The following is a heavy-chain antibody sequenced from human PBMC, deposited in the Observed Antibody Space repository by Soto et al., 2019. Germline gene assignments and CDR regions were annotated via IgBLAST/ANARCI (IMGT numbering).Heavy chain of an antibody. CDR3: AREGSYSAYNFAHGIQLWSFDF. D-gene: IGHD5-12*01. J-gene: IGHJ4*02. CDR1: GGSINTFY. V-gene: IGHV4-4*07. Sequence: SETLSLTCTVSGGSINTFYWSWVRQPAGRGLEWIGRIFSSGSTSFNPSLESRVAISVDTSKNHFSLNLSPVTAADMAVYYCAREGSYSAYNFAHGIQLWSFDFWRQGALVTVSS. CDR2: IFSSGST.